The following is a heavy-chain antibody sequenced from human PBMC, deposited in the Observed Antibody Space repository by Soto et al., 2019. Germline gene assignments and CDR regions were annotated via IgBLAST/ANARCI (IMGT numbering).Heavy chain of an antibody. CDR1: GGSISSGGYS. V-gene: IGHV4-30-2*01. J-gene: IGHJ3*02. CDR3: ARSGRSFAFDI. Sequence: SETLSLTCAVSGGSISSGGYSWSWIRQPPGKGLEWIGYIYHSGSTYYNPSLKSRVTISVDRSKNQFSLKLSSVTAADTAVYYCARSGRSFAFDIWGQGTMVTVS. CDR2: IYHSGST.